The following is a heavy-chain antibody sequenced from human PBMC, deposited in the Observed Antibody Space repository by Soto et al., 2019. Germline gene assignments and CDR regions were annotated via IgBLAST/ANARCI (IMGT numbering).Heavy chain of an antibody. V-gene: IGHV1-18*01. CDR2: ISAHNGNT. CDR3: ARGRDGDY. D-gene: IGHD6-6*01. CDR1: GYAFTTYG. Sequence: QVHLVQSGAEVKKPGASVKVSCKGSGYAFTTYGITWVRQAPGQGLEWMGWISAHNGNTNYAQKVQGRVTVTRDTSTSPAYMELRSLRSDETVVSYCARGRDGDYWGQGALVTVSS. J-gene: IGHJ4*02.